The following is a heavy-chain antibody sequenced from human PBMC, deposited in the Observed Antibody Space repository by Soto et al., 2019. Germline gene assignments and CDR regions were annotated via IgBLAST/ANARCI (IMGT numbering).Heavy chain of an antibody. V-gene: IGHV4-39*01. CDR2: IYYSGST. CDR3: ARRKPTLYYGDDYGWFDP. J-gene: IGHJ5*02. CDR1: GGSISSSSYY. Sequence: PSETLSLTCTVSGGSISSSSYYWGWIRQPPGKGLEWIGSIYYSGSTYYNPSLKSRVTISVDTSKNQFSLKLSSVTAADTAVYYCARRKPTLYYGDDYGWFDPWGQGTLVTVSS. D-gene: IGHD4-17*01.